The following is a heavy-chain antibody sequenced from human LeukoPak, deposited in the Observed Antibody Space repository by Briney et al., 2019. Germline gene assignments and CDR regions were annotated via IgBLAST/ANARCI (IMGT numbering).Heavy chain of an antibody. CDR2: INHSGST. CDR3: ARDSWDY. J-gene: IGHJ4*02. CDR1: GGSFSGYY. D-gene: IGHD2-15*01. Sequence: SETLSLTCGVYGGSFSGYYWNWIRQPPGKGLEWIGEINHSGSTNYNPSLKSRVTISVDTSKNQFSLKLSSVTAADPAVYYCARDSWDYWGQGTLVTVSS. V-gene: IGHV4-34*01.